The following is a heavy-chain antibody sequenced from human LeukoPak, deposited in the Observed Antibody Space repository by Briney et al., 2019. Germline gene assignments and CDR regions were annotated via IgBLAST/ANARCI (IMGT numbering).Heavy chain of an antibody. Sequence: SETLSLTCTVSGGSISSSSYYWGWIRQPPGKGLEWIGSIYYSGSTYYNPSLKSRVTISVDTSKNQLSLKLSSVTAADTAVYYCARRSVDCSGGSCYSESDWFDPWGQGTLVTVSS. V-gene: IGHV4-39*01. CDR3: ARRSVDCSGGSCYSESDWFDP. CDR2: IYYSGST. J-gene: IGHJ5*02. D-gene: IGHD2-15*01. CDR1: GGSISSSSYY.